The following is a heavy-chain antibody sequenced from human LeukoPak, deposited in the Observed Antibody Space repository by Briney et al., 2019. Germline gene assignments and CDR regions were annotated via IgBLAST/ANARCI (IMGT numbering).Heavy chain of an antibody. CDR2: INPNSGYT. D-gene: IGHD6-19*01. J-gene: IGHJ4*02. CDR1: GYTFTDYY. CDR3: ARSSGWYPVDY. V-gene: IGHV1-2*02. Sequence: ASVKVSCKASGYTFTDYYTHWVRQAPGQGLEWMGWINPNSGYTNFAQNFQGRVSMTRDTSISTAYMDLISLRSDDTAVYYCARSSGWYPVDYWGQGTLVSVFS.